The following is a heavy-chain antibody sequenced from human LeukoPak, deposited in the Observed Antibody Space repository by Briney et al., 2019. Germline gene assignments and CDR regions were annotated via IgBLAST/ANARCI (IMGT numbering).Heavy chain of an antibody. CDR3: ARDLGQYYDTSDNWFDP. D-gene: IGHD3-22*01. CDR1: GFTFSSYW. Sequence: PGGSLRLSCEASGFTFSSYWMHWVRQVPGKGLVWVSRINTDGTSTTYADSVKGRFIVTRDNAKNTLNLQMNSLRAEDTAVYYCARDLGQYYDTSDNWFDPWGQGTLVTVSS. J-gene: IGHJ5*02. CDR2: INTDGTST. V-gene: IGHV3-74*01.